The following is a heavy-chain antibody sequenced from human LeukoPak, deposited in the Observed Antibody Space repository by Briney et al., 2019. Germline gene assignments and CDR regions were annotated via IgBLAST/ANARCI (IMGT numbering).Heavy chain of an antibody. Sequence: SETLSLTCTVSGGSINSYYWTWVRQPAGKGLEWIGRVYTSGGTHYNLSLKSRVAISIDTSKNQFSLKLSSLSAADSAVYYCARGSKSFRGTNDRYFYYMDVWGIGTTVTVSS. CDR3: ARGSKSFRGTNDRYFYYMDV. D-gene: IGHD3-16*01. J-gene: IGHJ6*03. CDR2: VYTSGGT. V-gene: IGHV4-4*07. CDR1: GGSINSYY.